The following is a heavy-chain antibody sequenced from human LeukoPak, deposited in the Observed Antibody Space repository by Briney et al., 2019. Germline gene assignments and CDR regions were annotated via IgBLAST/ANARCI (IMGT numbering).Heavy chain of an antibody. CDR1: GYTFTANF. CDR2: INPNSGDT. Sequence: ASVKVSCKTSGYTFTANFMHWVRQAPGQGLEWMGWINPNSGDTNSAHKSQGRVTMTRDTSISTAYMELRSLRSDDTAVYYCAREDDILTGSPDYWGQGTLVTVSS. V-gene: IGHV1-2*07. J-gene: IGHJ4*02. D-gene: IGHD3-9*01. CDR3: AREDDILTGSPDY.